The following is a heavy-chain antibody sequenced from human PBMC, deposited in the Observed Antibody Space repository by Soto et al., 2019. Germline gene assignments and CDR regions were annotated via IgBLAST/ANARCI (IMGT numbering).Heavy chain of an antibody. CDR1: GGSISSSNW. Sequence: QVQLQESGPGLVKPSGTLSLTCAVSGGSISSSNWWSWVRQPPGKGLEWIGEIYHSGSTNYNPSLQGRVARSVDKSKNQFSLKLSSAAAADTAVYYCARDPMQPGDSWGKGTLVTVSS. V-gene: IGHV4-4*02. D-gene: IGHD6-13*01. CDR3: ARDPMQPGDS. J-gene: IGHJ4*02. CDR2: IYHSGST.